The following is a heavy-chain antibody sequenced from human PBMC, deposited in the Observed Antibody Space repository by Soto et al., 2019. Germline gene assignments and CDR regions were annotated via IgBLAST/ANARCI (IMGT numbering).Heavy chain of an antibody. J-gene: IGHJ6*03. D-gene: IGHD6-13*01. V-gene: IGHV3-21*01. CDR1: GFTFSSYS. CDR3: ARDLGIAAAGTIGYYYYMDV. CDR2: ISSSSSYI. Sequence: PGGSLRLSCAASGFTFSSYSMNWVRQAPGKGLEWVSPISSSSSYIYYADSVKGRFTISRDNAKNSLYLQMNSLRAEDTAVYYCARDLGIAAAGTIGYYYYMDVWGKGTTVTVSS.